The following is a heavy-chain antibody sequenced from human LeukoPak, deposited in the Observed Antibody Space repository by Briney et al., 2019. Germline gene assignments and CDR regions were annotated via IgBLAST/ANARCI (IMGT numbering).Heavy chain of an antibody. CDR2: ISYDGSNK. CDR1: GFTFSSYG. Sequence: GGSLRLFCAASGFTFSSYGMHWVRQAPGKGLEWVAVISYDGSNKYYADSVKGRFTISRDNSKNTLYLQMNSLRAEDTAVYYCAKMDYYGSGSSNWGQGTLVTVSS. J-gene: IGHJ4*02. D-gene: IGHD3-10*01. V-gene: IGHV3-30*18. CDR3: AKMDYYGSGSSN.